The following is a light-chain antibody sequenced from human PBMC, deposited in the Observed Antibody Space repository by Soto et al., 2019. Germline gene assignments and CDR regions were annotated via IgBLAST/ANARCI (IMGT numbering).Light chain of an antibody. CDR1: SSDVGGYIY. CDR2: DVT. J-gene: IGLJ1*01. CDR3: SPYTTSSSYV. V-gene: IGLV2-14*01. Sequence: QSVLTQPASVSGSPGQSITISCTGTSSDVGGYIYVSWYQQHPGKAPKLMIYDVTSRPSGVSYRFSGSKSGNTASLTISGLQAEDEADYSCSPYTTSSSYVFGTGTKVTVL.